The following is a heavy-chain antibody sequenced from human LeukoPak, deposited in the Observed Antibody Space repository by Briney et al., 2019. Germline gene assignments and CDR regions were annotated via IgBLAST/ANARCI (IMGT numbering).Heavy chain of an antibody. CDR2: ISSSSSTI. J-gene: IGHJ4*02. CDR1: GFTFSSYS. Sequence: GGSLRLSCAASGFTFSSYSMNWVRQAPGKGLEWVSYISSSSSTIYYADSVKGRFTISRDNAKNSLYLQMNSLRAEDTAVYYCARDQEYISRSIWFGDPPVWYFDYWGQGTLVTVSS. V-gene: IGHV3-48*01. CDR3: ARDQEYISRSIWFGDPPVWYFDY. D-gene: IGHD3-10*01.